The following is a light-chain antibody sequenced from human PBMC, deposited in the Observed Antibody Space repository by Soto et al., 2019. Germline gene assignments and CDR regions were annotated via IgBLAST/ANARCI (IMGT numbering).Light chain of an antibody. CDR3: QQYNNWPPIT. V-gene: IGKV3-20*01. CDR1: QSVSSSY. CDR2: GAS. J-gene: IGKJ5*01. Sequence: EIVLTQSPGVLSLSPGERATLSCRASQSVSSSYLAWYQQKPGQAPRLLIYGASSRATGIPDRFSGSGSGTDFTLTISSLQSEDFAVYYCQQYNNWPPITFGQGTRLEIK.